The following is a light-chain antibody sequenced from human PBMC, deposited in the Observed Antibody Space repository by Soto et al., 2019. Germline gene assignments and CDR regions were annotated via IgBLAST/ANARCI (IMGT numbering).Light chain of an antibody. CDR3: QSYDSSLSGSGV. CDR1: SSNIGAGYD. V-gene: IGLV1-40*01. Sequence: QSVLTQPPSVSGAPGQRVTISCTGSSSNIGAGYDVHWYQQIPGTAPKLLIYGNSNRASGVPDRFSGSKSGTSASLAITGLQAEDEADYYCQSYDSSLSGSGVFGGGTQLTVL. CDR2: GNS. J-gene: IGLJ3*02.